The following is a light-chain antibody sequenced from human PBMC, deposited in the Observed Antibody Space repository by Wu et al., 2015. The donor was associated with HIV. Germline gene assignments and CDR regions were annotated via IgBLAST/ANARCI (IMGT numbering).Light chain of an antibody. CDR3: QKYNVAPWT. CDR2: SAS. J-gene: IGKJ1*01. CDR1: QGISNY. V-gene: IGKV1-27*01. Sequence: DIQMTQSPSSLSASIGDGVTITCRTSQGISNYLAWYQQKPGKVPRVLIYSASTLQSGVPSRFSGSGYGTDFTLTISSLQPEDVATYYCQKYNVAPWTFGQGTKGGDQT.